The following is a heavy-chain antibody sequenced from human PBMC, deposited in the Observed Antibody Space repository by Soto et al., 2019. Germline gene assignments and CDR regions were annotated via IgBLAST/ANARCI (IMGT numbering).Heavy chain of an antibody. J-gene: IGHJ3*02. CDR3: ARTYDCSNINCFRALDS. CDR2: ISNDGRNK. D-gene: IGHD3-22*01. Sequence: VGSVRLSCAASGVTFSSDAMHWVRQAPGTGLEWVAVISNDGRNKDYVDSVKGRFTISRDNSKNMVYLQMDSLRVEDTAVYYCARTYDCSNINCFRALDSWGQGTLVTVSS. CDR1: GVTFSSDA. V-gene: IGHV3-30-3*01.